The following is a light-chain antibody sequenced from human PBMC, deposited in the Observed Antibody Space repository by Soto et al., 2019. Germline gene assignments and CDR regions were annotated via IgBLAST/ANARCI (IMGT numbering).Light chain of an antibody. J-gene: IGLJ3*02. CDR1: NSDIGGYNY. CDR3: CSYAGTYNFWV. CDR2: DVS. Sequence: QSALTQPRSVSGSPGQSVTISCTGTNSDIGGYNYVSWYQQHPGKAPKVMIYDVSRRPSGVPDRFSGAKSGNTASLTISGLQAEDEADYDCCSYAGTYNFWVFGGGTKLTVL. V-gene: IGLV2-11*01.